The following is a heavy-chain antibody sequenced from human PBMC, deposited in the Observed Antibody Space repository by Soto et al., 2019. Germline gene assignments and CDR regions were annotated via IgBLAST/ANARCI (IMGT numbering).Heavy chain of an antibody. Sequence: ASVKVSCKASGYTFTSYAMHWVRQAPGQRLEWMGWINAGNGNTKYSQKFQGRVTITRDTSASTAYMELSSLRSEDTAVYYCARDRRAYCSSTSCYTTWGYWGQGTLVTVSS. V-gene: IGHV1-3*01. J-gene: IGHJ4*02. CDR2: INAGNGNT. CDR1: GYTFTSYA. D-gene: IGHD2-2*02. CDR3: ARDRRAYCSSTSCYTTWGY.